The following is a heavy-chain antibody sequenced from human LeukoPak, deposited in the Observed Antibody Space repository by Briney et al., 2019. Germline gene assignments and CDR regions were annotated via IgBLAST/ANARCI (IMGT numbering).Heavy chain of an antibody. V-gene: IGHV3-23*01. J-gene: IGHJ6*03. CDR3: AKSSGISAAGYSSYYMDV. D-gene: IGHD6-13*01. CDR2: ISGSGGST. CDR1: GFPFSSYG. Sequence: PGGSLRLSCAAFGFPFSSYGMSWVRQAPGKGLEWVSVISGSGGSTYYADSVKGRFTISRDNSKNTLYLQMNSLRAEDTAVYYCAKSSGISAAGYSSYYMDVWGKGTTVTISS.